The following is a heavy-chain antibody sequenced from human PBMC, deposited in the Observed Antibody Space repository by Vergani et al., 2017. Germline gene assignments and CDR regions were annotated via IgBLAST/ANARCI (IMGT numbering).Heavy chain of an antibody. CDR3: AXQSSNKGSSSWTGWFDP. J-gene: IGHJ5*02. D-gene: IGHD6-13*01. CDR2: IDPSDSYT. CDR1: GYSFTSYW. V-gene: IGHV5-10-1*01. Sequence: EVQLVQSGAEVKKPGESLRISCKGSGYSFTSYWISWVRQMPGKGLEWMGRIDPSDSYTNYSPSFQGHVTISADKSISTAYLQGSSLKASDTAMYYCAXQSSNKGSSSWTGWFDPWGQGTLVTVSS.